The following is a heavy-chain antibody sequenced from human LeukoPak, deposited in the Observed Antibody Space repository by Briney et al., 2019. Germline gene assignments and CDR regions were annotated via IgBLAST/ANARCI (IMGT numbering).Heavy chain of an antibody. CDR1: GITFSSYS. J-gene: IGHJ4*02. CDR3: ARRYGDYVGSFEY. V-gene: IGHV3-21*01. Sequence: PGGSLRLSCAASGITFSSYSMNWVRQAPGKGLEWVSSISTSRRYIYYADSVRGRFTISRDNAKNSLYLQINSLSAEDTAVYYCARRYGDYVGSFEYWGQGTQVTVSS. CDR2: ISTSRRYI. D-gene: IGHD4-17*01.